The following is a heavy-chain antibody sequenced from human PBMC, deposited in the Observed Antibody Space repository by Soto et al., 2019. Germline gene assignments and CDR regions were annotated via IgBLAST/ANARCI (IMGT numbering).Heavy chain of an antibody. D-gene: IGHD1-7*01. CDR2: INSDGTTI. V-gene: IGHV3-74*01. CDR3: TRAGNYRFDY. Sequence: PGGSLRLSCAASGFTFSSYSMNWVRQAPGKGLEWVSPINSDGTTINSADSVKGRFTISRDNAKNTLYLQMDSLRAEDTAVYYCTRAGNYRFDYWGQGTLVTVSS. J-gene: IGHJ4*02. CDR1: GFTFSSYS.